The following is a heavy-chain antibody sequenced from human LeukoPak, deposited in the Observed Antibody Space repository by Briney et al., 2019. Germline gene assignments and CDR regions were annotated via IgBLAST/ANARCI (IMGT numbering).Heavy chain of an antibody. CDR3: AKSLGVGGYTRYKGFDQ. Sequence: GGSLRLSCAASGFTFNSFAMNWVREAPGKGLEWVSSISGSDGTSHYADFVKGRFTISRDNSKNTLYLQMNSLRAEDTAAYYCAKSLGVGGYTRYKGFDQWGQGTLVVVSS. J-gene: IGHJ4*02. V-gene: IGHV3-23*01. D-gene: IGHD3-16*02. CDR1: GFTFNSFA. CDR2: ISGSDGTS.